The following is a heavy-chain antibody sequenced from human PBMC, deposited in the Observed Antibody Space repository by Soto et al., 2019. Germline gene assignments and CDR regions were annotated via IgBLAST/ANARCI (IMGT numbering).Heavy chain of an antibody. CDR3: ARETDIVATTLIDY. D-gene: IGHD5-12*01. CDR1: GGSISSSSYY. V-gene: IGHV4-39*02. J-gene: IGHJ4*02. CDR2: IYYSGST. Sequence: SETLSLTCTVSGGSISSSSYYWGWIRQPPGKGLEWIGSIYYSGSTYYNPSLKSRVTISVDTSKNQFSLKLSSVTAADTAVYYCARETDIVATTLIDYWGQGTLVPSPQ.